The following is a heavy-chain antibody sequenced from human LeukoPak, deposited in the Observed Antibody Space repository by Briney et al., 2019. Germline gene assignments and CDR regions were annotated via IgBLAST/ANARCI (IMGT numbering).Heavy chain of an antibody. CDR1: GFTFSNYA. D-gene: IGHD1-26*01. CDR2: ISGSGGNT. Sequence: QTGGSLRLSCAASGFTFSNYAMSWVRQAPGKGLEWVSAISGSGGNTYYADSVKGRFTISRDNSKNTLYLQMNSLRAEDTAVYYCARYSGSYSVDYTPLPRARDAFDIWGQGTMVTVSS. V-gene: IGHV3-23*01. J-gene: IGHJ3*02. CDR3: ARYSGSYSVDYTPLPRARDAFDI.